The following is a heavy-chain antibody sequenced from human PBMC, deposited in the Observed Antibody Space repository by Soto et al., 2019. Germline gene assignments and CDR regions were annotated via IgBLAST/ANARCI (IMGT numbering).Heavy chain of an antibody. J-gene: IGHJ5*02. D-gene: IGHD3-10*01. Sequence: PGGSLRLSCGASGFTFNYAVTWVRQAPGKGLEWVSHITTSGGITYYADSVKGRFTTSRDNSKYTLYLQMNSLRVEDTAVYYCAKDDWRFGVPLDRWGQRTLGTVCS. V-gene: IGHV3-23*01. CDR1: GFTFNYA. CDR2: ITTSGGIT. CDR3: AKDDWRFGVPLDR.